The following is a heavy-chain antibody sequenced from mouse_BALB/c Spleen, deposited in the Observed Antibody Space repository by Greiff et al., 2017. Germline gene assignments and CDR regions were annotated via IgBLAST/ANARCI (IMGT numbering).Heavy chain of an antibody. CDR2: INPYNDGT. CDR3: ARRDGYFWYFDV. CDR1: GYTFTSYV. V-gene: IGHV1-14*01. J-gene: IGHJ1*01. D-gene: IGHD2-3*01. Sequence: EVKLMESGPELVKPGASVKMSCKASGYTFTSYVMHWVKQKPGQGLEWIGYINPYNDGTKYNEKFKGKATLTSDKSSSTAYMELSSLTSEDSAVYYCARRDGYFWYFDVWGAGTTVTVSS.